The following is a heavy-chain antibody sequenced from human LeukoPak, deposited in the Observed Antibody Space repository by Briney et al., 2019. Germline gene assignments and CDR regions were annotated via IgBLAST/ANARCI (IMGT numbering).Heavy chain of an antibody. D-gene: IGHD2-2*01. Sequence: PGGSLRLSCAASGFTFSSYEMNWVRQAPGKGLEWVSYISSSGTTIYYADSVKGRFTISRDNAKNSLYLQMNSLRAEDTAVYYCARRCCSSTSCLIDYWSQGTLVTVSS. J-gene: IGHJ4*02. CDR3: ARRCCSSTSCLIDY. CDR2: ISSSGTTI. V-gene: IGHV3-48*03. CDR1: GFTFSSYE.